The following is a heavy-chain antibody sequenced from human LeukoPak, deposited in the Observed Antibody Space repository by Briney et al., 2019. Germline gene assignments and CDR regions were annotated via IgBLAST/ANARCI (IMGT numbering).Heavy chain of an antibody. CDR2: IYSGGNT. V-gene: IGHV4-4*07. CDR1: GASISGYY. D-gene: IGHD2-15*01. J-gene: IGHJ4*02. CDR3: ARNRKGRFEDTDY. Sequence: SETLSLTCTVSGASISGYYWSWIRQPAGKGLEWIGRIYSGGNTNYNPSLKSRVTISVDAPMNQFSLKVTSVTAADTAVYYCARNRKGRFEDTDYWGQGTQVTVSS.